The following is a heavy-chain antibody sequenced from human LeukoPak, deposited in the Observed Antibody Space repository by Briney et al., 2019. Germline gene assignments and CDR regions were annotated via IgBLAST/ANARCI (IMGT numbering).Heavy chain of an antibody. CDR3: ATDYTGMGIDAFDI. CDR2: FDPEDGET. CDR1: GYTLTELS. D-gene: IGHD1-14*01. J-gene: IGHJ3*02. Sequence: ASVKVSCKVSGYTLTELSMHWVRQAPGKGLEWMGGFDPEDGETIYAQKFQGRVTMTEDTSTDTAYMELSSLRSEDTAVYYCATDYTGMGIDAFDIWGKGTMVTVSS. V-gene: IGHV1-24*01.